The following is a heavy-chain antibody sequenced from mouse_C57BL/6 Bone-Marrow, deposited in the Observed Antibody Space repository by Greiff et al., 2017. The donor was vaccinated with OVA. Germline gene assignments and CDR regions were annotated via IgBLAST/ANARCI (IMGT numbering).Heavy chain of an antibody. J-gene: IGHJ3*01. CDR2: IWTGGGT. CDR1: GFSLTSYA. Sequence: VQGVESGPGLVAPSQSLSITCTVSGFSLTSYAISWVRQPPGKGLEWLGVIWTGGGTNYNSALKSRLSISKDNSKSQVFLKMNSLQTDDTARYYCASPFYYYGSRGFAYWGQGTLVTVSA. CDR3: ASPFYYYGSRGFAY. D-gene: IGHD1-1*01. V-gene: IGHV2-9-1*01.